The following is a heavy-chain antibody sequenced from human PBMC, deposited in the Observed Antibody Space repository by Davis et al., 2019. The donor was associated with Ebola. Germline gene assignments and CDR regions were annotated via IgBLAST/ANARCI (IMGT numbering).Heavy chain of an antibody. V-gene: IGHV3-21*01. Sequence: GGSLRLSCAASGFTFSSYSMNWVRQAPGKGLEWVSSISSSSSYIYYADSVKGRFTISRDNAKNSLYLQMNSLRAEDTAVYYGARDGVQLGILAYWGQGTLVTVSS. J-gene: IGHJ4*02. CDR1: GFTFSSYS. CDR3: ARDGVQLGILAY. CDR2: ISSSSSYI. D-gene: IGHD1-1*01.